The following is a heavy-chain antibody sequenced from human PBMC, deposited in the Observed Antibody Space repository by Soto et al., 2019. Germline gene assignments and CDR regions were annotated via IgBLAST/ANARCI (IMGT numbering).Heavy chain of an antibody. CDR1: GFTFSSYG. J-gene: IGHJ5*02. V-gene: IGHV3-33*01. CDR3: ARLAYSSSTGGDTPPDH. Sequence: LRLSCAASGFTFSSYGMHWVRQAPGKGLEWVAVIWYDGSNKYYADSVKGRFTISRDNSKNTLYLQMNSLRAEDTAVYYCARLAYSSSTGGDTPPDHWGQGTLVTVSS. CDR2: IWYDGSNK. D-gene: IGHD6-6*01.